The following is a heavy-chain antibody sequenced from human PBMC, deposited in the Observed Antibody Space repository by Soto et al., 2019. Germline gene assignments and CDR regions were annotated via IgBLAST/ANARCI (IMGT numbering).Heavy chain of an antibody. D-gene: IGHD4-17*01. J-gene: IGHJ4*02. CDR2: IIPMFGIA. V-gene: IGHV1-69*02. Sequence: QVQLVQSGAEVKKTGSSVKVSCKASGGTFSSYTISWVRQAPGQGLEWMGRIIPMFGIANYAQKFQGRVTITADKSTSTAYMELSSLRPEDTAVYYCARGYGDSHDYWGQGTLVTVSS. CDR1: GGTFSSYT. CDR3: ARGYGDSHDY.